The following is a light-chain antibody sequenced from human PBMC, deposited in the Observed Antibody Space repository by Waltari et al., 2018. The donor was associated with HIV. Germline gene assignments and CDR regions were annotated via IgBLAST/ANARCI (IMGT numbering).Light chain of an antibody. Sequence: DIVMTQSPDSLSVSLGERAPINCQSIPSLLYYSDGKNYLAWYQQKPGQPPSLLISWASTRESGVPDRFSGSGSGTDFTLTISSLQAEDVAVYYCQQFFYIPWTFGHGTKVEIK. CDR3: QQFFYIPWT. J-gene: IGKJ1*01. V-gene: IGKV4-1*01. CDR1: PSLLYYSDGKNY. CDR2: WAS.